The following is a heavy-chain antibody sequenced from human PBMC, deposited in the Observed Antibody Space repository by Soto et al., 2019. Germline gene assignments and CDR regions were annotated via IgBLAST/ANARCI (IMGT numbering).Heavy chain of an antibody. D-gene: IGHD6-13*01. CDR2: ISSSSSTI. J-gene: IGHJ5*02. CDR1: GFTFSSYS. V-gene: IGHV3-48*01. CDR3: ARHPERIAQIGWFDP. Sequence: GGSLRLSCAASGFTFSSYSRNWVRQAPGKGLEWVSYISSSSSTIYYADSVKGRFTISRDNAKNSLYLQMNSLRAEDTAVYYCARHPERIAQIGWFDPWGQGTLVTVSS.